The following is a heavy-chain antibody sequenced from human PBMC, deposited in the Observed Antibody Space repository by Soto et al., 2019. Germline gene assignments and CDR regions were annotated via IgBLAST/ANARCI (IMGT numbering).Heavy chain of an antibody. Sequence: QVQLVESGGGVVQPGRSLRLSCAASGFTFSSYAMHWVRQAPGKGLEWVAVISYAGTNKYYADSVKGRFTISRDNSKNTLYLQMNSLRAEDTAVYYCARDPVLSYDFWSGWDLDYWGQGTRVTVSS. D-gene: IGHD3-3*01. CDR3: ARDPVLSYDFWSGWDLDY. CDR1: GFTFSSYA. CDR2: ISYAGTNK. J-gene: IGHJ4*02. V-gene: IGHV3-30-3*01.